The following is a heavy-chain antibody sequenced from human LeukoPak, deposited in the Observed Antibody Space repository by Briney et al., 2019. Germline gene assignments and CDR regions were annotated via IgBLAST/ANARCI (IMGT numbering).Heavy chain of an antibody. Sequence: GGSLRLSCAASGFNFRSFGMHWVRRAPGKGLEWVAFIQNDASQIYYADSVKGRFTISRDNPKNTVYPQMNSLRTEDTAVYFCAREGSRLVIHAFDIWGQGTMVTVSS. CDR2: IQNDASQI. CDR1: GFNFRSFG. V-gene: IGHV3-30*02. J-gene: IGHJ3*02. CDR3: AREGSRLVIHAFDI. D-gene: IGHD2-21*01.